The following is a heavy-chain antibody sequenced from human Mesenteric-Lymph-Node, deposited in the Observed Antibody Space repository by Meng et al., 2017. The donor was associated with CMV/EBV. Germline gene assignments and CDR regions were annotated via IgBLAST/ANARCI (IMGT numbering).Heavy chain of an antibody. CDR3: AKQAGITGMGGDYYYYGMDL. CDR2: IYYSGIP. V-gene: IGHV4-59*01. D-gene: IGHD1-20*01. J-gene: IGHJ6*02. Sequence: SDTLSLTFTVSGASIRSYYWSWIPQPPGKGLEWIGDIYYSGIPKYNPSLKSRVFISVDTSRNQVSLNLHSVTAADTAVYYCAKQAGITGMGGDYYYYGMDLWGQGTPVTVSS. CDR1: GASIRSYY.